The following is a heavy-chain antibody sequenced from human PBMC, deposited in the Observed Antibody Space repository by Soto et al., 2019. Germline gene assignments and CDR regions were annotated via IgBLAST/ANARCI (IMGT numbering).Heavy chain of an antibody. CDR3: XXXXXEYSSSFEGY. J-gene: IGHJ4*02. V-gene: IGHV4-39*01. D-gene: IGHD6-6*01. Sequence: QLQLQESGPGLVKPSETLSLTCTVSGGSISSSSYYWGWIRQPPGKGLEWIGSIYYSGSTYYNPSLKSRVTISVDTSKNQXXXXXXXXXXXXXXXXXXXXXXXEYSSSFEGYWGQGTLVTVSS. CDR2: IYYSGST. CDR1: GGSISSSSYY.